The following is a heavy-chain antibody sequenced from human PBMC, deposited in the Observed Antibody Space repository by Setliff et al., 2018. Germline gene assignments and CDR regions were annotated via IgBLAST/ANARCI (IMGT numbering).Heavy chain of an antibody. V-gene: IGHV3-23*01. J-gene: IGHJ3*02. CDR1: GFNFSIYT. D-gene: IGHD3-22*01. CDR2: ISGSGGST. Sequence: PGGSLRLSCAASGFNFSIYTMTWVRQAPGKGLEWVSSISGSGGSTYYADSVKGRVTITRDNAKNSLYLQMNSLRAEDTALYHCARVFGVDDSSPGAFDIWGQGTMVTVSS. CDR3: ARVFGVDDSSPGAFDI.